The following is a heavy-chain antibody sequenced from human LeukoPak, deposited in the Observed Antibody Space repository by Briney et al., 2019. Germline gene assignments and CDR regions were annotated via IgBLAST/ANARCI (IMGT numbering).Heavy chain of an antibody. V-gene: IGHV3-23*01. CDR2: ISGSGGST. CDR1: GFTFNNYA. CDR3: AKVDYSDP. J-gene: IGHJ5*02. D-gene: IGHD4/OR15-4a*01. Sequence: GGSLRLSCAASGFTFNNYAMSWVRQAPGKGLEWVSVISGSGGSTYYADSVKGRLTISRDNSKNTLYLQMNSLRAEDTAVYYCAKVDYSDPWGQGTLVTVSS.